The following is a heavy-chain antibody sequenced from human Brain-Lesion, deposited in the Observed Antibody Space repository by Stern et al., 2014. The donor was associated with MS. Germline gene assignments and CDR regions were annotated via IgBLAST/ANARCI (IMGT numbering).Heavy chain of an antibody. CDR1: GYIFTGYY. V-gene: IGHV1-2*02. J-gene: IGHJ6*02. CDR3: ARDQRGITIFGVVTDYYYLGMDV. CDR2: INPNTGGA. D-gene: IGHD3-3*01. Sequence: VQLLESGAEVKKPGASVKVSCKTSGYIFTGYYIHWVRQAPGQGLEWMALINPNTGGAKSAQKFQGRVTMSRDTSISTAYVELSSLTSDDTAVYYCARDQRGITIFGVVTDYYYLGMDVWGQGTTVTVSS.